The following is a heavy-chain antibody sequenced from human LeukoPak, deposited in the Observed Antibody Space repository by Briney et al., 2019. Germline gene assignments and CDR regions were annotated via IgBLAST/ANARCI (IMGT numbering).Heavy chain of an antibody. D-gene: IGHD4-23*01. V-gene: IGHV4-38-2*02. CDR1: GYSISSGYY. CDR2: IYHSGST. J-gene: IGHJ5*02. Sequence: SETLSLTCTVSGYSISSGYYWGWIRQPPGKGLEWIGSIYHSGSTYYNPSLKSRVTISVDTSKNQFSLKLSSVTAADTAVYYCARAGGGPGNWFDPWGQGTLVTVSS. CDR3: ARAGGGPGNWFDP.